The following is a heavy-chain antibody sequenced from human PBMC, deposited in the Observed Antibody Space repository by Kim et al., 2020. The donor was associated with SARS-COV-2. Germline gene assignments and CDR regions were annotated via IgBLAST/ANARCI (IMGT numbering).Heavy chain of an antibody. CDR2: ISSSSSYT. Sequence: GLSLRLSCAASGFTFSDYYMSWIRQAPGKGLEWVSDISSSSSYTNYADSVKGRFTISRDNAKNSLYLQMNSLRAEDTAVYYCASNRGSSGYYFPRYYGMDVWGQGTTVTVSS. V-gene: IGHV3-11*06. D-gene: IGHD3-22*01. J-gene: IGHJ6*02. CDR1: GFTFSDYY. CDR3: ASNRGSSGYYFPRYYGMDV.